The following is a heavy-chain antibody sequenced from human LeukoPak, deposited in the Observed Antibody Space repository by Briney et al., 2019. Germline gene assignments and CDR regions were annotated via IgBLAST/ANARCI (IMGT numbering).Heavy chain of an antibody. V-gene: IGHV3-7*01. CDR2: IRQGGNEK. CDR1: GLTFSIYW. CDR3: AAGNTFDI. Sequence: GGSLTLSCAASGLTFSIYWMRWVRQARGKGREGGANIRQGGNEKNYVGSVKGRVTISTDNAQNSLYLHMTSLRAEDTAVYYCAAGNTFDIWGQGTMVTVSS. J-gene: IGHJ3*02. D-gene: IGHD1-14*01.